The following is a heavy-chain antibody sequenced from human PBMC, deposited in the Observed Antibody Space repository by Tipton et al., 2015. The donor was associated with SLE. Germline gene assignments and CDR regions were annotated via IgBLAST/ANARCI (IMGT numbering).Heavy chain of an antibody. D-gene: IGHD1-14*01. CDR3: ASITRDGADDY. Sequence: TLSLTCAVSGGSISSSNWWSWVRQPPGKGLEWIGEIYHSGSTNYNPSLKSRVTISVDTSKNQFSLKLSSVTAADTAVYYCASITRDGADDYWGQGTLVTVSS. J-gene: IGHJ4*02. CDR1: GGSISSSNW. V-gene: IGHV4-4*02. CDR2: IYHSGST.